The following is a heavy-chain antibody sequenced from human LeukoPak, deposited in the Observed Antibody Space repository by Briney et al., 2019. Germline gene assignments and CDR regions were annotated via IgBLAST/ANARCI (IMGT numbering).Heavy chain of an antibody. V-gene: IGHV5-51*01. Sequence: GESLKISCKGSGYSFTSYWIGWVRQMPGKGLEWMGIIYPGDSDTRYSPSFQGQVTISADKSISTAYPQWSSLKASDTAMYYCARSGGMYYYESSGYPDYWGQGTLVTVS. D-gene: IGHD3-22*01. CDR2: IYPGDSDT. CDR1: GYSFTSYW. CDR3: ARSGGMYYYESSGYPDY. J-gene: IGHJ4*02.